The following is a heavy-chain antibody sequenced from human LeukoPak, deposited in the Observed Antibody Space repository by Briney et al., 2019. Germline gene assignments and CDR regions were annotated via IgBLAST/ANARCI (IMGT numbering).Heavy chain of an antibody. D-gene: IGHD4-11*01. CDR3: ARDETRGYYFDY. CDR1: GFTFSDYY. Sequence: GGSLRLSCAASGFTFSDYYMSWIRQAPGKGLEWISYISSSGGTIYYADSVKGRFTISRDNAKNSLYLQMNSLRAEDTAVYYCARDETRGYYFDYWGQGTLVTVSS. CDR2: ISSSGGTI. J-gene: IGHJ4*02. V-gene: IGHV3-11*04.